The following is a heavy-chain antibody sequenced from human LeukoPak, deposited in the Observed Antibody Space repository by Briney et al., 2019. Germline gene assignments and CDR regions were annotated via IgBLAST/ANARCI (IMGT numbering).Heavy chain of an antibody. V-gene: IGHV1-69*04. Sequence: GASVKVSCKASGGTFSSYAISWVRQAPGQGLEWMGRIIPILGIANYAQKFQGRVTITADKSTSTAYMELSSLRSEDTAVYYCAPGGPGIDIAVAGTRRLEAYWGQGTLVTVSS. CDR2: IIPILGIA. CDR3: APGGPGIDIAVAGTRRLEAY. D-gene: IGHD6-19*01. CDR1: GGTFSSYA. J-gene: IGHJ4*02.